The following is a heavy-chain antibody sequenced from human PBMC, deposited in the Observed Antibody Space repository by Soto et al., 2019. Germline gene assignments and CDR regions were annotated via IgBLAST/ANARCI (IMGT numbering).Heavy chain of an antibody. CDR1: GGSISGYY. Sequence: SETLSLTCTVSGGSISGYYWSWIRQPPGKGLEWIGYIYYSGSTNYNPSLKSRVTISVDTSKNQFSLKLSSVTAADTAVYYCARHIFTFGGVIAKRGAFDIWGQGTMVTVSS. CDR3: ARHIFTFGGVIAKRGAFDI. V-gene: IGHV4-59*01. CDR2: IYYSGST. J-gene: IGHJ3*02. D-gene: IGHD3-16*02.